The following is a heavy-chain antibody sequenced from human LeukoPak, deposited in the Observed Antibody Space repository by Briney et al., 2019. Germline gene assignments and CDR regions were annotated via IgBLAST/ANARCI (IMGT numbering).Heavy chain of an antibody. V-gene: IGHV4-59*01. CDR2: IYYSGST. J-gene: IGHJ3*02. CDR1: GGSISSYY. Sequence: SETLSLTCTASGGSISSYYWSWIRQPPGKGLEWIGYIYYSGSTNYNPSLKSRVTISVDTSKNQFSLKLSSVTAADTAVYYCARGPRRDGYNYVHAFDIWGQGTMVTVSS. CDR3: ARGPRRDGYNYVHAFDI. D-gene: IGHD5-24*01.